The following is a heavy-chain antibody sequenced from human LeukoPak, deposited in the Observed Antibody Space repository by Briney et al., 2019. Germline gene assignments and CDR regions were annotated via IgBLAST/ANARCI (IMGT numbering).Heavy chain of an antibody. D-gene: IGHD3-22*01. CDR3: ASLRNYYDSSGYYLDY. CDR1: GGTFSSYA. V-gene: IGHV1-69*13. Sequence: GASVKVSCKASGGTFSSYAISWVRQAPGQGLEWMGGIIPIFGTANYAQKFQGRVTITADESTSTAYMELSSLRSEDTAVYYCASLRNYYDSSGYYLDYWGQGTLVTVSS. CDR2: IIPIFGTA. J-gene: IGHJ4*02.